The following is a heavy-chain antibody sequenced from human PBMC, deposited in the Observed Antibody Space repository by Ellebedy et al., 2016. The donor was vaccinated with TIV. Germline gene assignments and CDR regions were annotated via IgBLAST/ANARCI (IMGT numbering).Heavy chain of an antibody. CDR2: INPNSGDT. CDR3: ARGFGTVGGTPRS. D-gene: IGHD2-15*01. CDR1: GYTFTNYY. Sequence: AASVKVSCKASGYTFTNYYIHWVRQAPGQGLEWMGWINPNSGDTHFAQRFQGRVTMARDTSITTASMELSRLRSDDTAVYYGARGFGTVGGTPRSWGQGTLVTVSS. J-gene: IGHJ4*02. V-gene: IGHV1-2*02.